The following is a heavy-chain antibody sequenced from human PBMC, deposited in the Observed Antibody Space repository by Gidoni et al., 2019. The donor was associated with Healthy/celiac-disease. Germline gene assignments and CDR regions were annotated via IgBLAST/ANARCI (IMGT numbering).Heavy chain of an antibody. CDR1: GFTFSDYY. V-gene: IGHV3-11*05. CDR2: ISSSSSYT. CDR3: ARDRGLRSGSYYEY. Sequence: QVKLVESGGGLVKPGGSLSLSCAASGFTFSDYYMSWIRKAPGKGLEWCSYISSSSSYTNYADSVKRRFTISRDNAKNSLYLQMTSLRAEDTAVYYCARDRGLRSGSYYEYWGQGTLVTVSS. J-gene: IGHJ4*02. D-gene: IGHD3-10*01.